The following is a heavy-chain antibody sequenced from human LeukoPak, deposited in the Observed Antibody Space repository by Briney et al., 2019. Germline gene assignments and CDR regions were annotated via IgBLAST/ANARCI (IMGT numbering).Heavy chain of an antibody. D-gene: IGHD2-21*02. J-gene: IGHJ4*02. CDR1: GFTFTTYG. CDR2: LYSGGHT. V-gene: IGHV3-53*01. Sequence: PGGTLRLSCSASGFTFTTYGMNWVRQAPGKGLEGVSVLYSGGHTFYADSVRGRFTISRDNSKNTLYLELTSLRVADTAVYYCARGGGGDWLKFYFDYWGQGTLVTVSS. CDR3: ARGGGGDWLKFYFDY.